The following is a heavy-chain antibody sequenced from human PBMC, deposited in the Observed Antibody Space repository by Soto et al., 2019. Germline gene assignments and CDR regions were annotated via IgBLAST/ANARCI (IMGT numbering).Heavy chain of an antibody. D-gene: IGHD3-10*01. V-gene: IGHV1-3*01. Sequence: GASVKVSCKASGYTFTSYAIYWVRQAPGQRLEWMGWINAGNGNTKYSQKFQGRVTITRDTSASTAYMELSSLRSEDTAVYYCARDMGFGLSDYWGQGTLVTLSS. CDR3: ARDMGFGLSDY. CDR1: GYTFTSYA. J-gene: IGHJ4*02. CDR2: INAGNGNT.